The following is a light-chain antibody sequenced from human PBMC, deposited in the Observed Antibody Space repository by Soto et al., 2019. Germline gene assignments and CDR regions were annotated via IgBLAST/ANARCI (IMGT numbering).Light chain of an antibody. J-gene: IGKJ4*01. CDR3: QQYGISLFT. V-gene: IGKV3-20*01. Sequence: EVVLTQSPGTLSLSPGARATLSCRASQFVSSTYLACYQQRPGQAPRLLIYGASSRATGIPDRFSGGGSETDFTLTISRLECEDSAGYYGQQYGISLFTLGGGTKVDIK. CDR1: QFVSSTY. CDR2: GAS.